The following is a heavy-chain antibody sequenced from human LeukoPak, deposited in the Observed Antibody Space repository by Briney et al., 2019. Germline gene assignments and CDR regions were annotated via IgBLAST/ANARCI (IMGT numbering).Heavy chain of an antibody. CDR2: IYTRGNT. Sequence: SQTLSLTCTVSGGSISSGGYYWSWIRQPTGKGLEWIGRIYTRGNTNYHPSLKSRVTISVDTSKNQFSLKLSSVTAADTAVYYCAREGGYSYGDAPLHFDYWGQGTLVTVSS. D-gene: IGHD5-18*01. J-gene: IGHJ4*02. CDR1: GGSISSGGYY. V-gene: IGHV4-61*02. CDR3: AREGGYSYGDAPLHFDY.